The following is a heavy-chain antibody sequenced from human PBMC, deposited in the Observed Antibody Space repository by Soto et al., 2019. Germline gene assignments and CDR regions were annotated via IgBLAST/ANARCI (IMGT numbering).Heavy chain of an antibody. D-gene: IGHD6-19*01. J-gene: IGHJ5*02. Sequence: SETLSLTCDASVASISGSYYYWAWLRQSAGKGPEWIGSVFYTGFTSYNPSLESRVSVSVDTSKSQFSLKLSAVTAADTAVYYCARPQTGHSGGSQIDPCRQGYLVTV. CDR1: VASISGSYYY. CDR2: VFYTGFT. V-gene: IGHV4-39*01. CDR3: ARPQTGHSGGSQIDP.